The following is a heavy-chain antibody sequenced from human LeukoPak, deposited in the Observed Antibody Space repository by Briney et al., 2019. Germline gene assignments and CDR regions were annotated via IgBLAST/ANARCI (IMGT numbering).Heavy chain of an antibody. Sequence: KPSETLSLTCAVYGGSFSGYYWSWIRQPPGKGLEWIGEINHSGSTNYNPSLKSRVAISVDTSKNQFSLKLSSVTAADTAVYYCARDGLDYYDSSGITVGFDPWGQGTLVTVSS. V-gene: IGHV4-34*01. D-gene: IGHD3-22*01. CDR3: ARDGLDYYDSSGITVGFDP. CDR2: INHSGST. J-gene: IGHJ5*02. CDR1: GGSFSGYY.